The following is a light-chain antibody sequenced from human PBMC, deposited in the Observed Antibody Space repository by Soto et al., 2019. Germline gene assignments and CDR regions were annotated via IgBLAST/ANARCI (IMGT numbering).Light chain of an antibody. CDR2: DVS. CDR3: SSYTTSNTRQIV. J-gene: IGLJ1*01. CDR1: NNDVGGYNY. Sequence: QSVLNQPASVSGAPGQSITISCPRTNNDVGGYNYVSWYQHHPGKAPKLIIYDVSNRPSGVSIRFSGSKSDNTASLTISGLQPEDEADYHCSSYTTSNTRQIVFGTGTKVTV. V-gene: IGLV2-14*03.